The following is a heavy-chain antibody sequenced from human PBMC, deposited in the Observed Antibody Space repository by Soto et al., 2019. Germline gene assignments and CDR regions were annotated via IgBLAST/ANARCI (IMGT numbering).Heavy chain of an antibody. V-gene: IGHV3-48*01. CDR2: ISSSSATI. J-gene: IGHJ5*02. CDR3: ARESHPWFDP. CDR1: GFSFSDYS. Sequence: PGGSLRLSCGASGFSFSDYSMNWVRQAPGKGMDWISYISSSSATIYYAASVKGRFTVSRDNAKKSLYLQMHSLRAEDTGVYYCARESHPWFDPWGQGTLVTVSS.